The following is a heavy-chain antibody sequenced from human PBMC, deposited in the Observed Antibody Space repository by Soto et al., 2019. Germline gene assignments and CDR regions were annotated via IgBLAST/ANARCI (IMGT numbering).Heavy chain of an antibody. V-gene: IGHV3-21*04. CDR2: ISSRSDI. Sequence: PGGSLRLSCVGSGFTFSTYSINWVRQAPGKGLEWVSSISSRSDIYYADSVKGRFTISRDNSKNTLYLQMNSLRAEDSAVYYCVKERSGHSYADSWGQGTLVTVSS. D-gene: IGHD5-18*01. CDR3: VKERSGHSYADS. CDR1: GFTFSTYS. J-gene: IGHJ4*02.